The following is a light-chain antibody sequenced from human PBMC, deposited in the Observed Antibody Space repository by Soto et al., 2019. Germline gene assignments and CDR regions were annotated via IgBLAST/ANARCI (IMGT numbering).Light chain of an antibody. Sequence: EVVLTQSPATLSLSPGERATLSCRASPSVLTYVAWYQQKPGQVPRLLIYDASTRATGVPARFSGSGSGTDFTLTMSSLEPEDFAVYYCQQRERTFGQGTKVEI. CDR1: PSVLTY. CDR3: QQRERT. J-gene: IGKJ1*01. V-gene: IGKV3-11*01. CDR2: DAS.